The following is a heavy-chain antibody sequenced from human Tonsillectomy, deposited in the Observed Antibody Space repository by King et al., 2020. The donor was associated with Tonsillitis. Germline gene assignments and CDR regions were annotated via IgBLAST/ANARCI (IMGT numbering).Heavy chain of an antibody. CDR2: LYSGGGT. CDR3: HLCFWGLSVQYGMDV. D-gene: IGHD3-10*01. V-gene: IGHV3-53*04. Sequence: VQLVESGGGLVQPGGSLRLSCAASGFTVRSHDMNWVRQAPGKGLEWVSVLYSGGGTYYAVSVKGRFTLSRHPFKNTVYLQLNSLRAEDTAVYYCHLCFWGLSVQYGMDVWGRGTTGTGYS. CDR1: GFTVRSHD. J-gene: IGHJ6*02.